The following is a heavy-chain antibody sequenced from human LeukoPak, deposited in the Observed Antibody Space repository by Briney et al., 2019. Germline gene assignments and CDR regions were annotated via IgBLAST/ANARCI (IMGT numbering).Heavy chain of an antibody. CDR3: ARETAYYGSGSYRWFDP. CDR2: IYYSGST. Sequence: SETLSLTCTVSGGSISSGGYYWSWIRQHPGKGLERIGYIYYSGSTYYNPSLKSRVTISVDTSKNQFSLKLSSVTAADAAVYYCARETAYYGSGSYRWFDPWGQGTLVTVSS. V-gene: IGHV4-31*03. D-gene: IGHD3-10*01. J-gene: IGHJ5*02. CDR1: GGSISSGGYY.